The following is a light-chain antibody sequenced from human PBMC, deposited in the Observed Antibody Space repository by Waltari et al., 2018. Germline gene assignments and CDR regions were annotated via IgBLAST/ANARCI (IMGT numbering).Light chain of an antibody. J-gene: IGLJ3*02. CDR1: SPNIGLKT. CDR3: AAWDDSLNGWV. CDR2: NNN. V-gene: IGLV1-44*01. Sequence: QSVLSQPPSVIGTPGQGVTISCSGSSPNIGLKTLNWYQQLPGTAPKLLIYNNNQRPSGVPDRFSGSKSGTSASLAISGLRSEDEADYYCAAWDDSLNGWVFGGGTKLTVL.